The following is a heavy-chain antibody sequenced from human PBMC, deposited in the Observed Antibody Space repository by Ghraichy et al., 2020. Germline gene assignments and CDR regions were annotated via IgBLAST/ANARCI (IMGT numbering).Heavy chain of an antibody. CDR1: GFTFSLSW. Sequence: GGSLRLSCATSGFTFSLSWMSWVRQAPGKGLEWVGRIKSETDGGTTDYASPVKGRFTISRDDSKNILYLQMNSLKTEDTAVYYCTTDPSCSSSGCYWADYWGQGALGTVSS. CDR2: IKSETDGGTT. V-gene: IGHV3-15*01. CDR3: TTDPSCSSSGCYWADY. J-gene: IGHJ4*02. D-gene: IGHD2-2*01.